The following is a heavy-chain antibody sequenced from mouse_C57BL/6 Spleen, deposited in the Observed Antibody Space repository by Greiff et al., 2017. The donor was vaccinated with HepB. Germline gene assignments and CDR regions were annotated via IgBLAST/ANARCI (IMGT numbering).Heavy chain of an antibody. CDR2: IYPRSGNT. D-gene: IGHD1-1*01. Sequence: QVQLKQSGAELARPGASVKLSCKASGYTFTSYGISWVKQRTGQGLEWIGEIYPRSGNTYYNEKFKGKATLTADKSSSTAYMELRSLTSEDSAVYFCARWGGTLTTVVALPLDYWGQGTTLTVSS. CDR1: GYTFTSYG. CDR3: ARWGGTLTTVVALPLDY. V-gene: IGHV1-81*01. J-gene: IGHJ2*01.